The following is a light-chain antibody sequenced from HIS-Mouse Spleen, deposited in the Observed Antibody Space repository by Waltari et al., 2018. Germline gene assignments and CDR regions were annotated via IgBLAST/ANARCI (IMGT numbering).Light chain of an antibody. V-gene: IGLV3-10*01. CDR2: EDS. Sequence: SYELTQPPSVSVSPGQTARNTCSGDALPKKYAYWYQQKPGQAPVLVIYEDSKRPSGIPERFSGSSSGTMATLTISGAQVEDEADYYCYSTDSSGNHRGVFGGGTKLTVL. CDR1: ALPKKY. J-gene: IGLJ2*01. CDR3: YSTDSSGNHRGV.